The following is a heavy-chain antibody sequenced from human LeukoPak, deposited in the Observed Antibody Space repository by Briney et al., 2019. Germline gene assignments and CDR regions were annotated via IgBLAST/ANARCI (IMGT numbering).Heavy chain of an antibody. CDR3: ARDREGYGDFGDY. V-gene: IGHV3-23*01. Sequence: GGSLRLSCAASGFTFAGYAMNWARQAPGKGLEWISVVSGTGESKYYADSVKGRFTISRDNSKNTLFLQMNSLKAEDTAVYYCARDREGYGDFGDYWGQGTLVTVS. CDR2: VSGTGESK. J-gene: IGHJ4*02. CDR1: GFTFAGYA. D-gene: IGHD4-17*01.